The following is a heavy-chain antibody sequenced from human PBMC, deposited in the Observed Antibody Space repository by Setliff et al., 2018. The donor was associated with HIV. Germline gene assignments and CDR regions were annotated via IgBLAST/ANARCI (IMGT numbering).Heavy chain of an antibody. J-gene: IGHJ4*02. Sequence: ASVKVSCKASGYTFTGYYINWVRQAPGQGLEWMGWINPNSGGTNYAQKFQGRVTMTRDTSISTAYMELSRLRSDDAAVYYCARDRYHYGSSGYVRYFDYWGQGTLVTVSS. CDR3: ARDRYHYGSSGYVRYFDY. CDR2: INPNSGGT. CDR1: GYTFTGYY. D-gene: IGHD3-22*01. V-gene: IGHV1-2*02.